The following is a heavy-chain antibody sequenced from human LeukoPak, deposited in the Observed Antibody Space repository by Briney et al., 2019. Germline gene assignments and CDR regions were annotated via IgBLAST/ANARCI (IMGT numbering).Heavy chain of an antibody. V-gene: IGHV4-4*07. J-gene: IGHJ4*02. Sequence: SETLSLTCTVSGGSISSYYWSWIRQPAGKGLEWIGRIYASGNTNYNPSLKSRVTMSVDTSKNQFSLKLSSMTAADTAVYYSASYSGSNAYYVYWGQGTLVTVSS. CDR3: ASYSGSNAYYVY. CDR1: GGSISSYY. CDR2: IYASGNT. D-gene: IGHD1-26*01.